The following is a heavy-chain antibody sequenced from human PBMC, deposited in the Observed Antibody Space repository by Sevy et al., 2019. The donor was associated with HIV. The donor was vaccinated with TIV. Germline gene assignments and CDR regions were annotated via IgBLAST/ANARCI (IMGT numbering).Heavy chain of an antibody. CDR1: GFTFSSYS. CDR3: ARAPPPMVMWTDY. V-gene: IGHV3-48*01. Sequence: GGSLRLSCAASGFTFSSYSMNWVRQAPGKGLEWVSYISSSSSSTIYYADSVKGRFTISRDNAKNSLYLQMNSLRAEDTAVYYCARAPPPMVMWTDYWGQGTLVTVSS. J-gene: IGHJ4*02. D-gene: IGHD5-18*01. CDR2: ISSSSSSTI.